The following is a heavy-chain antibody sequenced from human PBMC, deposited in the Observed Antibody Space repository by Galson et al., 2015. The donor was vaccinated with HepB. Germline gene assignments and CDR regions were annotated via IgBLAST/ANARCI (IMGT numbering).Heavy chain of an antibody. D-gene: IGHD6-13*01. CDR2: LNWNSGIL. CDR1: GFTFDDYA. Sequence: SLRLSCAASGFTFDDYAMHWVRQVPGKGLEWVSGLNWNSGILGYADSVQGRFTISRDNAKYSLYLQMNSLKAEDTSLYYCTKDRTGISAPGSGYFQRWGQGTLVIVSS. CDR3: TKDRTGISAPGSGYFQR. V-gene: IGHV3-9*01. J-gene: IGHJ1*01.